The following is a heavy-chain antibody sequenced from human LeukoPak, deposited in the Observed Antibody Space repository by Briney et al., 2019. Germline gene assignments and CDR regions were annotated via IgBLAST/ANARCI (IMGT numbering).Heavy chain of an antibody. CDR1: GFTVSSNY. Sequence: GGSLRLSCAASGFTVSSNYMSWVRQAPGKGLEWVSVLYSDGTTYYADSVKGRFTISRDNSKNTLYLQMNNLRAEDTAVYYCARAAYDSNGFTANHDYWGQGALVTVSS. V-gene: IGHV3-53*01. CDR2: LYSDGTT. J-gene: IGHJ4*02. D-gene: IGHD3-22*01. CDR3: ARAAYDSNGFTANHDY.